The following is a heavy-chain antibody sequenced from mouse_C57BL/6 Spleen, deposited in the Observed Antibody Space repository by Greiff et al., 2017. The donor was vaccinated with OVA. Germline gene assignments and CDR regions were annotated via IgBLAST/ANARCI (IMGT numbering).Heavy chain of an antibody. CDR2: IYPGDGDT. J-gene: IGHJ4*01. Sequence: VKLQHSGAELVKPGASVKISCKASGYAFSSYWMNWVKQRPGKGLEWIGQIYPGDGDTNYNGKFKGKATLTADKSSSTAYMQLSSLTSEDSAVYVWARSGGGSLYAMDYWGQGTSVTGSS. CDR1: GYAFSSYW. D-gene: IGHD1-1*02. CDR3: ARSGGGSLYAMDY. V-gene: IGHV1-80*01.